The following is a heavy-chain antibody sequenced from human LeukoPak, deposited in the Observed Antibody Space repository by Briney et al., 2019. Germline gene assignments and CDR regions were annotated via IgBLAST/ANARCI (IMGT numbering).Heavy chain of an antibody. J-gene: IGHJ3*02. CDR2: ISSSSSTI. D-gene: IGHD6-19*01. Sequence: GGSLRLSCAASGFTFSSYIMNWVRQAPGKGLEWVSYISSSSSTIYYADSVKGRFTISRDNAKYSLYLQMNSLRDEDTAVYYCAKDSGIAVAGTLRAFDIWGQGTMVTVSS. CDR1: GFTFSSYI. V-gene: IGHV3-48*02. CDR3: AKDSGIAVAGTLRAFDI.